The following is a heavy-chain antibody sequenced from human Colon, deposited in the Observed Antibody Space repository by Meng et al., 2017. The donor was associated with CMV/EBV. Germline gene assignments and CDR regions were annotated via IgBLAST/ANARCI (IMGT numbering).Heavy chain of an antibody. D-gene: IGHD2-15*01. CDR2: IYHSGTT. Sequence: SETLSLTCNVSGGSITSSFWSWIRQPPGKGLEWIGYIYHSGTTNYNPSLKSRVTMSLDTSQNQFSLRLTSVTAADTAVYYCARGGSSGYYGLDVWGQGTTVTVSS. CDR1: GGSITSSF. V-gene: IGHV4-59*01. CDR3: ARGGSSGYYGLDV. J-gene: IGHJ6*02.